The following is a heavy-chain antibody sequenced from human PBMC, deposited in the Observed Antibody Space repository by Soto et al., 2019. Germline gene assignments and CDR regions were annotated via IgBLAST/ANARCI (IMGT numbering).Heavy chain of an antibody. CDR3: ARAWGSGWYLDH. CDR1: GGSISSYY. Sequence: PSETLSLTCTVSGGSISSYYWSWIRQPPGKGLEWIGYIYYSGNTNYNPSLKSRISINADTSKNQFSLQLNSMTPEDTALYYCARAWGSGWYLDHWGQGTPVTVSS. CDR2: IYYSGNT. V-gene: IGHV4-59*12. J-gene: IGHJ5*02. D-gene: IGHD6-19*01.